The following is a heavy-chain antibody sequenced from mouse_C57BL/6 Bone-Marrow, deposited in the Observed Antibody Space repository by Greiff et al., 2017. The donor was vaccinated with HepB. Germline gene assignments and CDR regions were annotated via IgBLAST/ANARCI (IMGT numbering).Heavy chain of an antibody. CDR1: GFTFSDYG. J-gene: IGHJ1*03. D-gene: IGHD1-1*01. CDR2: ISSGSSTI. CDR3: ATYYYGSPHWYFDV. V-gene: IGHV5-17*01. Sequence: VQLKESGGGLVKPGGSLKLSCAASGFTFSDYGMHWVRQAPEKGLEWVAYISSGSSTIYYADTVKGRFTISRDNAKNTLFLQMTSLRSEDTAMYYCATYYYGSPHWYFDVWGTGTTVTVSS.